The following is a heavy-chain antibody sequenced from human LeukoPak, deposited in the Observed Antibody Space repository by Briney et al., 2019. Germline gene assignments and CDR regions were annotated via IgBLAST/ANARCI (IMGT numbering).Heavy chain of an antibody. CDR3: ARDSYYDSSGYS. J-gene: IGHJ4*02. CDR2: IYYSGST. CDR1: GGSISSGGYY. Sequence: SDTLSLTCTVSGGSISSGGYYWSWIRQHPGKGLEWIGYIYYSGSTYYNPSLKSRVTISVDTSKNQFSLKLSSVTAADTAVYYCARDSYYDSSGYSWGQGTLVTVSS. D-gene: IGHD3-22*01. V-gene: IGHV4-31*03.